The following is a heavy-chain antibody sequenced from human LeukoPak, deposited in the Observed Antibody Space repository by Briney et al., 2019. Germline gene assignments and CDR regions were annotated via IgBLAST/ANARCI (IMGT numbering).Heavy chain of an antibody. J-gene: IGHJ4*02. CDR2: ISYDGSNK. V-gene: IGHV3-30*04. CDR1: GFTFSSYA. Sequence: PGRSLRLSCAASGFTFSSYAMHWVRQAPGKGLEWVAVISYDGSNKYYADSVKGRFTISRDNAKNSLYLQMNSLRAEDTAVYYCARGGWFGETALDYWGQGTLVTVSS. D-gene: IGHD3-10*01. CDR3: ARGGWFGETALDY.